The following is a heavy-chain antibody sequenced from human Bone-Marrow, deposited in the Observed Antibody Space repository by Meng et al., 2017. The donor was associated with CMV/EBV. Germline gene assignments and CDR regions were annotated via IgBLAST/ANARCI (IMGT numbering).Heavy chain of an antibody. V-gene: IGHV3-11*04. CDR2: ISGDSSTI. CDR1: GFTFSDYY. CDR3: ARDGYYDFWSGYFYYYYGMDV. D-gene: IGHD3-3*01. J-gene: IGHJ6*02. Sequence: GGSLRLSCAASGFTFSDYYMSWIRQPPGKGLEWISYISGDSSTIYYADSVKGRFTISRDNAKNSLYLQMNSLRAEDTAVYYCARDGYYDFWSGYFYYYYGMDVWGQGTTVTVSS.